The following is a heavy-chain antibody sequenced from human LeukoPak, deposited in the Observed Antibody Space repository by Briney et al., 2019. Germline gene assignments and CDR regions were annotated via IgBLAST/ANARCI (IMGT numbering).Heavy chain of an antibody. J-gene: IGHJ6*02. CDR3: ARSQSTGWYNGGLDV. D-gene: IGHD6-19*01. CDR2: IYYSGST. CDR1: GGSISNYY. Sequence: KTSETLSLTCTVSGGSISNYYWNWVRQPPGKGLEWIAYIYYSGSTSYNPSLKSRVTISVDTSKNQFSLKLSSVTAADTPVYYCARSQSTGWYNGGLDVWGQGTTVTVSS. V-gene: IGHV4-59*08.